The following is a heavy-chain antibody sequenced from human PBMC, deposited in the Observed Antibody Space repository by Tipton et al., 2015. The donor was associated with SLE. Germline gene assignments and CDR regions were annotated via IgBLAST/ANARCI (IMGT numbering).Heavy chain of an antibody. CDR3: ARDPGCGDPVAH. V-gene: IGHV3-53*01. CDR1: GFTISSHS. CDR2: MHSGGTT. D-gene: IGHD4-17*01. Sequence: SLRLSCAASGFTISSHSSHWVRQAPGKGRVWVTVMHSGGTTYYADTVKGRFTISRDNSKNTVYLQMNSLRAEDTAVYYCARDPGCGDPVAHWGPGTRVSFS. J-gene: IGHJ4*02.